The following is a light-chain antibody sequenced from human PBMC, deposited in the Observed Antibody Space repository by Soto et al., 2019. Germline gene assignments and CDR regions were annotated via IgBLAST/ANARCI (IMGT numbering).Light chain of an antibody. CDR1: QSISSD. CDR3: QQYDIWPSA. V-gene: IGKV3-15*01. CDR2: DAS. Sequence: EIVLTQSPATLSVSPGERATLSCRASQSISSDLAWYQQKPGQAPRLLVYDASTRATTISPRFTGSGSGTEFTLTISSLQSEDFAIYYCQQYDIWPSAFGQGTRVEVK. J-gene: IGKJ1*01.